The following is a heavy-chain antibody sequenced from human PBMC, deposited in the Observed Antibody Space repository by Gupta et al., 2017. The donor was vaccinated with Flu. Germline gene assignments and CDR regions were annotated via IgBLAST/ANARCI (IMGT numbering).Heavy chain of an antibody. D-gene: IGHD3-9*01. J-gene: IGHJ4*02. V-gene: IGHV3-23*01. CDR2: IKSRGCYT. CDR3: AKCLTGERADFDY. CDR1: EFTFSSYA. Sequence: EVQLLESGGGLVQPGGSLRLSCAASEFTFSSYAMSWVRQAPGKGLEWVSSIKSRGCYTFYGDAVKGRFTISRDDSKSTLYLQMNSLRDEDTAVYYCAKCLTGERADFDYWGQGTLVTVSS.